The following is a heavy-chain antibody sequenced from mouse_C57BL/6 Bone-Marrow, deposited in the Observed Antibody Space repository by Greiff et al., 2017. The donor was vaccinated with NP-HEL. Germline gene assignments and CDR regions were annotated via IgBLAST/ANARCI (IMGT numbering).Heavy chain of an antibody. CDR2: IDPNSGGT. CDR3: ARGFITTVVATPFDY. D-gene: IGHD1-1*01. J-gene: IGHJ2*01. V-gene: IGHV1-72*01. CDR1: GYTFTSYW. Sequence: VQLQQPGAELVKPGASVKLSCKASGYTFTSYWMHWVKQRPGRGLEWIGRIDPNSGGTKYNEKFKSKATLTVDKPSSTAYMQLSSLTSEDSAVYYCARGFITTVVATPFDYWGQGTTLTVSS.